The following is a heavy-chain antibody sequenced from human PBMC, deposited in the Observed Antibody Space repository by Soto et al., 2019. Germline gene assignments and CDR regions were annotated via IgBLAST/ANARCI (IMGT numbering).Heavy chain of an antibody. CDR2: ISTNGGST. Sequence: PGGSLRLSCAASGFTFSSYAMHSVRQAPGKGLEYVSSISTNGGSTHYADSVKGRFTISRDNSKNTQYLQMSSLRADDTAVYYCVKGEYYYDSSGYYPFDYWGQGT. CDR1: GFTFSSYA. V-gene: IGHV3-64D*06. CDR3: VKGEYYYDSSGYYPFDY. D-gene: IGHD3-22*01. J-gene: IGHJ4*02.